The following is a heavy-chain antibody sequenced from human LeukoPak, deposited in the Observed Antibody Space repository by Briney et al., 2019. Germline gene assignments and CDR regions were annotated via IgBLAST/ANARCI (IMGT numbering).Heavy chain of an antibody. J-gene: IGHJ4*02. V-gene: IGHV3-20*04. D-gene: IGHD3-3*01. Sequence: GGSLRLSCAASGFTFDDYGMSWVRQAPGKGLEWVSGINWNGGSTGYADSVRGRFTISRDNAKNSLYLQMNSLRAEDTALYYCARDHPSRPYDFWSGYYSAELYFDYWGQGTLVTVSS. CDR1: GFTFDDYG. CDR3: ARDHPSRPYDFWSGYYSAELYFDY. CDR2: INWNGGST.